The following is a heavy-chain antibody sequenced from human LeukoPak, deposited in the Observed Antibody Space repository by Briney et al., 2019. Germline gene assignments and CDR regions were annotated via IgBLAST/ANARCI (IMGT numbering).Heavy chain of an antibody. CDR1: GFTFSSYA. V-gene: IGHV3-23*01. D-gene: IGHD3/OR15-3a*01. J-gene: IGHJ4*02. CDR2: ISDSGGST. Sequence: PAGGSLRLSCAASGFTFSSYAMSWVRQAPGKGLEWVSSISDSGGSTYYADSVQGRFTISRDNSKNTVFLQMNSLRAEDTAIYHCANGLNVPDYWGQGTLVTVSS. CDR3: ANGLNVPDY.